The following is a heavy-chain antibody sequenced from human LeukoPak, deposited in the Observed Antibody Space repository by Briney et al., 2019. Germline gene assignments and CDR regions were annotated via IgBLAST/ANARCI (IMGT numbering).Heavy chain of an antibody. Sequence: TSSETLSLTCAVYGGSFSGYYWSWIRQPPGKGLEWIGEINHSGSTNYNPSLKSRVTISVDTSKNQFSLKLSSVTAADTAVYYCARGQTTVTSHYYYMDVWGKGTTVTVSS. J-gene: IGHJ6*03. CDR2: INHSGST. CDR1: GGSFSGYY. V-gene: IGHV4-34*01. D-gene: IGHD4-17*01. CDR3: ARGQTTVTSHYYYMDV.